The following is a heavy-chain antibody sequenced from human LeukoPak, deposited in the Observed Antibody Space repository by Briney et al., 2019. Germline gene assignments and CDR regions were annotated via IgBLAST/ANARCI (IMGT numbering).Heavy chain of an antibody. CDR2: IYYSGST. CDR1: GGSISSGDYY. J-gene: IGHJ5*02. D-gene: IGHD4-11*01. CDR3: AREPTVTHNWFDP. V-gene: IGHV4-61*08. Sequence: SETLSLTCTVSGGSISSGDYYWSWIRQPPGKGLEWIGYIYYSGSTNYNPSLKSRVTISVDTSKNQFSLKLSSVTAADTAVYYCAREPTVTHNWFDPWGQGALVTVSS.